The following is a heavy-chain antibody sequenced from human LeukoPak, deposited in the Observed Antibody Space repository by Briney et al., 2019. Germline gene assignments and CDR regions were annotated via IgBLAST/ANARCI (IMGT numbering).Heavy chain of an antibody. J-gene: IGHJ4*02. CDR3: AKALDYSTWTLEN. V-gene: IGHV3-9*01. Sequence: GGSLRLSCAASGFTFDDHSMHWVRQAPGKGLEWVAGISWNGGAIGHAASVKGRFTVSRANARNSLYLQMNNLGAEDTAFYYCAKALDYSTWTLENWGQGILVTVSS. D-gene: IGHD3/OR15-3a*01. CDR2: ISWNGGAI. CDR1: GFTFDDHS.